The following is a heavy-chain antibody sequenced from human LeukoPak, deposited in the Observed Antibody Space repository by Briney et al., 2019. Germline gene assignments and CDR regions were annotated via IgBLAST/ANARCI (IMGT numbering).Heavy chain of an antibody. CDR2: IKQDGSES. D-gene: IGHD3-16*01. CDR3: ARDLRGSALMGAFDI. CDR1: GFTLSSYW. J-gene: IGHJ3*02. Sequence: PGGSLRLSCVASGFTLSSYWTSWVRQAPGKGLEWVANIKQDGSESYYVDSVKGRFTISRDIAKNSLSLQMNSLRAEDTAVYYCARDLRGSALMGAFDIWGQGTMVTVSS. V-gene: IGHV3-7*01.